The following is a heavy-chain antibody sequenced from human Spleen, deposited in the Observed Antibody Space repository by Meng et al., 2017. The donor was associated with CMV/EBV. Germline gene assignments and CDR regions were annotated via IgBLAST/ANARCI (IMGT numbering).Heavy chain of an antibody. Sequence: GESLKISCAASGFNFGTNGMHWVRQATGRGLEWVAALSLDGSDTHYADSVKGRFTISRDNFKNTLYLQMNSPRAEDTAVYYCAKDKANYYYYYGMDVWGQGTTVTVSS. J-gene: IGHJ6*02. CDR2: LSLDGSDT. CDR1: GFNFGTNG. V-gene: IGHV3-30*18. CDR3: AKDKANYYYYYGMDV.